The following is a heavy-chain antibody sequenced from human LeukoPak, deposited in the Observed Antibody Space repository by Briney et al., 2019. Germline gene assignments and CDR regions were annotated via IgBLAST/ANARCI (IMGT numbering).Heavy chain of an antibody. V-gene: IGHV3-53*01. Sequence: PGGSLRLSCAASGFTVSRNYMSWVRQAPGKGLEWVSLVYSGGSTYYADSVKGRFTISRDISKNTLYLQMNSLRAEDTAVYYCARVEMAQTFDYWGQGTLVTVSS. CDR1: GFTVSRNY. J-gene: IGHJ4*02. CDR2: VYSGGST. D-gene: IGHD5-24*01. CDR3: ARVEMAQTFDY.